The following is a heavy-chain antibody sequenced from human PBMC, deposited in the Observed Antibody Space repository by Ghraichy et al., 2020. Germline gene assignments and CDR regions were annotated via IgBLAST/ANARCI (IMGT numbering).Heavy chain of an antibody. D-gene: IGHD2-15*01. CDR2: ITGHSGSI. J-gene: IGHJ6*02. CDR1: GFMFTDYV. Sequence: GGSLRLSCAASGFMFTDYVMNWVRQAPGKGLEWVSSITGHSGSIYHADSVKGRFTISRDNVESSLYLQMNSLRAEDTAVYFCARWADCGAGSCYSNLRYYGMDVWGQGTTVIVSS. CDR3: ARWADCGAGSCYSNLRYYGMDV. V-gene: IGHV3-21*01.